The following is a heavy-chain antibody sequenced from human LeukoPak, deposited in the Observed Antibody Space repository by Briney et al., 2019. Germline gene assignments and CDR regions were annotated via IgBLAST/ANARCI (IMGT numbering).Heavy chain of an antibody. CDR3: ARDSFGYYDSSGPNRWFDP. D-gene: IGHD3-22*01. V-gene: IGHV4-31*03. CDR2: IYYSGST. J-gene: IGHJ5*02. Sequence: PSETLSLTCTVSGGSISSGGYYWSWIRQHPGKGLEWTGYIYYSGSTYYNPSLKSRVTISVDTSKNQFSLKLSSVTAADTAVYYCARDSFGYYDSSGPNRWFDPWGQGTLVTVSS. CDR1: GGSISSGGYY.